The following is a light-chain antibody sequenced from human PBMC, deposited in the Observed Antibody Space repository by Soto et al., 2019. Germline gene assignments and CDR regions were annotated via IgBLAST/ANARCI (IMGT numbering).Light chain of an antibody. V-gene: IGLV2-11*01. Sequence: QSVLTQPRSVSGSPGQSVTISCTGTSSDVGGYNYVSWYQQHPGKAPKLMIYDVSMRPSGVPDRFSGSKSGNTASLTISGLQAEDEADYYCCSYAGSYTLGVFGTGTKVTVL. CDR3: CSYAGSYTLGV. CDR2: DVS. J-gene: IGLJ1*01. CDR1: SSDVGGYNY.